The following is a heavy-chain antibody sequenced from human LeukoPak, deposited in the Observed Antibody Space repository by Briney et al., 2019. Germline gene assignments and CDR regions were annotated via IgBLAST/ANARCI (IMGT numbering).Heavy chain of an antibody. CDR3: ARRGFSVSRGYYPDFDY. CDR2: ARDKANSHTT. Sequence: GGSLRLSCVASGFTFSDYYMDWVRQAPGKGLEWVGRARDKANSHTTVYAASVRGRFIISRDDSKSSLFLQMNGLKTEDTAVYFCARRGFSVSRGYYPDFDYWGRGTLVTVSS. CDR1: GFTFSDYY. J-gene: IGHJ4*02. D-gene: IGHD3-22*01. V-gene: IGHV3-72*01.